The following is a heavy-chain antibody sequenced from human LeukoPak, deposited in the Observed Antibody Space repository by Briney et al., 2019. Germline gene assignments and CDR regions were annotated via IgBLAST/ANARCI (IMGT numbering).Heavy chain of an antibody. CDR1: GGSISSSSYY. Sequence: SETLSLTCTVSGGSISSSSYYWGWIRQPPGKGLEWIGSIYYSGSTYYNPSLKSRVTISVDTSKNQFSLKLSSVTAADTAVYYCARDNSVEDIAWWFDPWGQGTLVTVSS. CDR3: ARDNSVEDIAWWFDP. J-gene: IGHJ5*02. D-gene: IGHD4-23*01. V-gene: IGHV4-39*07. CDR2: IYYSGST.